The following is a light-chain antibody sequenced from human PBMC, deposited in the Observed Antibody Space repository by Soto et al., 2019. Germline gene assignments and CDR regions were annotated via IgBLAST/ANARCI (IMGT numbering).Light chain of an antibody. V-gene: IGKV1-5*03. J-gene: IGKJ1*01. CDR3: QLYNSYSEA. Sequence: DIPMSQSPSTLSGHVGDRVTIPCRASQTISSWLAWYQQKPGKAPKLLIYKASTLKSGVPSRFSGSGSGTEFTLTISSLQPDDFATYYCQLYNSYSEAFSQGAKEDIK. CDR1: QTISSW. CDR2: KAS.